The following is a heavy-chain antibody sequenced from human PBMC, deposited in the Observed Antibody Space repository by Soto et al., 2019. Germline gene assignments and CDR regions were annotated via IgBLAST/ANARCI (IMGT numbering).Heavy chain of an antibody. V-gene: IGHV1-69*06. CDR1: GGTFSSYA. CDR2: IIPIFGTA. CDR3: ASPCLLGSTSCYYYYYGMDV. Sequence: SVKVSCKASGGTFSSYAISWVRQAPGQGLEWMGGIIPIFGTANYAQKFQGRVTITADKSTSTAYMELSSLRSEDTAVYYCASPCLLGSTSCYYYYYGMDVWGQGTTVTVSS. D-gene: IGHD2-2*01. J-gene: IGHJ6*02.